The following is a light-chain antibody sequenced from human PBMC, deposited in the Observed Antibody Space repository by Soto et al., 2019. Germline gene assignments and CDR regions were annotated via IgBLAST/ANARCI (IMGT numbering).Light chain of an antibody. CDR2: AAS. V-gene: IGKV1-39*01. CDR3: QQSYSTPLT. J-gene: IGKJ4*01. Sequence: DIRMTQSPSSLSVSVGDRVTITCRASQSIGGFLNWYQQKLGKAPKLLIYAASSLQSGVPSRFSGSGSGTDFTLTISSLQPEDFATYYCQQSYSTPLTFGGGTKVDNK. CDR1: QSIGGF.